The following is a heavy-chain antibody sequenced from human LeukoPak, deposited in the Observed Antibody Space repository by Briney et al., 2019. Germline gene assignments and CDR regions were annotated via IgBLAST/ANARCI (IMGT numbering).Heavy chain of an antibody. J-gene: IGHJ6*02. CDR2: IYSGGST. Sequence: PGGSLRLSCAASGFTVSSNYMSWVRQAPGKGLEWVSVIYSGGSTYYADSVKGRFTISRHNSKNTLYLQMNSLRAEDTAVYYCARWSPRPGGYYYYGMDVWGQGTTVTVSS. V-gene: IGHV3-53*04. CDR3: ARWSPRPGGYYYYGMDV. CDR1: GFTVSSNY. D-gene: IGHD1-14*01.